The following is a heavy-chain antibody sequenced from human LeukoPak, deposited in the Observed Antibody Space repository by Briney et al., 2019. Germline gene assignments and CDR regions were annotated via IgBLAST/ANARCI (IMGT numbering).Heavy chain of an antibody. V-gene: IGHV1-69*13. D-gene: IGHD3-10*01. Sequence: ASVKVSCKASGGTFSSYAISWVRQAPGQGLEWMGGIIPIFGTANYAQKFQGRVTITADESTSTAYVELSSLRSEDTAVYYCARSDYYGSGSYYHYYYYYYMDVWGKGTTVTISS. CDR1: GGTFSSYA. CDR3: ARSDYYGSGSYYHYYYYYYMDV. CDR2: IIPIFGTA. J-gene: IGHJ6*03.